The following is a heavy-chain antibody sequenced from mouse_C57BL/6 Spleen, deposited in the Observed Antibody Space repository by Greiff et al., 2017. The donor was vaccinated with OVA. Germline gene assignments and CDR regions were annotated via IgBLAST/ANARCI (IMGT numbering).Heavy chain of an antibody. CDR1: GYTFTDYN. Sequence: EVQLQQSGPELVKPGASVKMSCKASGYTFTDYNMHWVKQSHGKSLEWIGYINPNNGGTSYNQKFKGKATLTVNKSSSTAYMELRSLTSEDSAVYYCAREGGYYDGYYVYYFDYWGQGTTLTVSS. CDR3: AREGGYYDGYYVYYFDY. J-gene: IGHJ2*01. D-gene: IGHD2-3*01. V-gene: IGHV1-22*01. CDR2: INPNNGGT.